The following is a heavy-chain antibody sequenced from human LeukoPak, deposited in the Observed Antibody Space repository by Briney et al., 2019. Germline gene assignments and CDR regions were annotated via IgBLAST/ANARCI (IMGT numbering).Heavy chain of an antibody. D-gene: IGHD6-6*01. CDR2: ISSSSSYI. Sequence: RGSLRLSCAASGFTFSSYSMNWVRQAPGKGLEWVSSISSSSSYIYYADSVKGRFTISRDNAKNSLYLQMNSLIAEDTAVYYCARDDLAALEPLDYWGQGTLVTVSS. V-gene: IGHV3-21*01. J-gene: IGHJ4*02. CDR3: ARDDLAALEPLDY. CDR1: GFTFSSYS.